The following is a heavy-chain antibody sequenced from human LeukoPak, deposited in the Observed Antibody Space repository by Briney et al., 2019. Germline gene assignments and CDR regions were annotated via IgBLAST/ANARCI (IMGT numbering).Heavy chain of an antibody. CDR1: GFTFSTYA. J-gene: IGHJ4*02. D-gene: IGHD6-19*01. CDR3: AKARVSSGRHFDY. Sequence: PGGSLRLSCAASGFTFSTYAMSWVRQAPGKGLEWVSSISGGGDNTYYADSVKGRFTIFRDNSKNTLSLQMGSLRAEDTAAYYCAKARVSSGRHFDYWGQGTLVTVSS. CDR2: ISGGGDNT. V-gene: IGHV3-23*01.